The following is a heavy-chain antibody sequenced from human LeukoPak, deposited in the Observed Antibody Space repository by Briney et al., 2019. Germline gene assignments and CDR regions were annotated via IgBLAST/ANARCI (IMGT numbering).Heavy chain of an antibody. J-gene: IGHJ3*02. CDR2: ISSSSSYI. CDR1: GFTFSSYS. V-gene: IGHV3-21*04. Sequence: GGSLRLSCAASGFTFSSYSMNWVRQAPGKGLEWVSSISSSSSYIYYADSVKGRFTISRDNAKNSLYLQMNSLRAEDTAVYYCAREIGRDVVVTANDAFDIWGQGTMVTVSS. CDR3: AREIGRDVVVTANDAFDI. D-gene: IGHD2-21*02.